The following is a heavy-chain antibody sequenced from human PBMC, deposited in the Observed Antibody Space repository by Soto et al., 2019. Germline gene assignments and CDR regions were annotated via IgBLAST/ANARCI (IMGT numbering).Heavy chain of an antibody. J-gene: IGHJ5*02. CDR3: VRDSYGTA. V-gene: IGHV3-53*01. CDR2: IYTVGAT. CDR1: GFTVSSSY. D-gene: IGHD1-26*01. Sequence: EVQLVESGGGLIQPGGSLRLSCAASGFTVSSSYMSWVRQAPGKGLEWVSIIYTVGATYYADSVKGRFTISRDDSKNTLFLQMDGLRVEDTAIYYCVRDSYGTAWGQGTQVTVSS.